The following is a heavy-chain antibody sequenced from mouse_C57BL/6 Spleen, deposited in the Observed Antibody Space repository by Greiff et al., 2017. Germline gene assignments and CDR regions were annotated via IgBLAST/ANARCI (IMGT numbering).Heavy chain of an antibody. J-gene: IGHJ3*01. Sequence: EVMLVESGGGLVKPGGSLKLSCAASGFTFSSYAMSWVRQTPEKRLEWVATISDGGSYTYYPDNVKGRFTISRDNAKNNLYLQMSHLKSADTARYYCARGGSSSGWFAYWGQGTLVTVSA. V-gene: IGHV5-4*03. CDR3: ARGGSSSGWFAY. CDR2: ISDGGSYT. CDR1: GFTFSSYA. D-gene: IGHD1-1*01.